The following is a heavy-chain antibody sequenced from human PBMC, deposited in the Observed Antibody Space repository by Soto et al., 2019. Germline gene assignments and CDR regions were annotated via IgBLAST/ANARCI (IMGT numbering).Heavy chain of an antibody. D-gene: IGHD2-15*01. CDR1: GGSISSVGYY. CDR2: IYYSGST. J-gene: IGHJ6*02. CDR3: ASKGWASALPHYYYYGMDV. Sequence: QVQLQESGPGLVKPSQTLSLTCTVSGGSISSVGYYWSWIRQHPGKGLEGIGYIYYSGSTYYNPSLKSRVTISVDTSKNQFSLKLSSVTAADTAVYYCASKGWASALPHYYYYGMDVWGQGTTVTVSS. V-gene: IGHV4-31*03.